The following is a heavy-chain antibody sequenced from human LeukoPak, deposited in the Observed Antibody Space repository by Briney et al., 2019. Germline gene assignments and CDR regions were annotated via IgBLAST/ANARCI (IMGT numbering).Heavy chain of an antibody. Sequence: GGSLRLSCAASGFTFSSFGMHWVRQAPGKGLEWLAVISYDGSNKYYADSVKGRFTISRDNSKNTLYLQMNSLRAEDTAVYYCAKDGTFYDVVTGLDYWGQGTLVTVSS. CDR3: AKDGTFYDVVTGLDY. CDR1: GFTFSSFG. CDR2: ISYDGSNK. V-gene: IGHV3-30*18. D-gene: IGHD3-9*01. J-gene: IGHJ4*02.